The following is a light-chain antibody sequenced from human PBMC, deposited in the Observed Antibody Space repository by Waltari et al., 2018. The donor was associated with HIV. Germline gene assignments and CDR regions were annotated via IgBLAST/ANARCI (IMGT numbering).Light chain of an antibody. J-gene: IGLJ1*01. Sequence: QSALTQPPSASGSPGQSVTISCTGTSSDVGGYNYVSWYQQHPGKAPKLMSYEVSTRPSGVPDRFSGSKSVNTASLTVSGLQAEDEADYYCSSRAGGDNYVFGTGTRVSVL. CDR2: EVS. V-gene: IGLV2-8*01. CDR1: SSDVGGYNY. CDR3: SSRAGGDNYV.